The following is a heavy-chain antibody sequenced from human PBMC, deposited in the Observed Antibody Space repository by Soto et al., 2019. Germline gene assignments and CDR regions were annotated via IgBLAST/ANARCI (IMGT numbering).Heavy chain of an antibody. CDR1: GGSISSSY. CDR2: IYYSGST. V-gene: IGHV4-59*08. J-gene: IGHJ4*02. Sequence: QVQLQESGPGLVKPSETLSLTCTVSGGSISSSYWSWIRQSPGKGLEWVGYIYYSGSTNYNPSLKSRVTISVDTSKNQFSLKLSSVTAADTAVYYCARGDGYYFDNWGQGTLVTVSS. D-gene: IGHD2-21*02. CDR3: ARGDGYYFDN.